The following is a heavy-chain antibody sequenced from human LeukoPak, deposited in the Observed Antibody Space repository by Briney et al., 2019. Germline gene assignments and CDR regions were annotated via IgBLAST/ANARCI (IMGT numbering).Heavy chain of an antibody. V-gene: IGHV3-30*02. D-gene: IGHD2-2*01. CDR2: IRYDGSNK. Sequence: GGSLRLSCAASGFAFSSYGMHWVRQAPGKGLEWVAFIRYDGSNKYYADSVKGRFTISRDNPKNTLYLQMNSLRAEDTAVFYCAKAPPAAIGPFHYWGQGILVTVSS. CDR3: AKAPPAAIGPFHY. J-gene: IGHJ4*02. CDR1: GFAFSSYG.